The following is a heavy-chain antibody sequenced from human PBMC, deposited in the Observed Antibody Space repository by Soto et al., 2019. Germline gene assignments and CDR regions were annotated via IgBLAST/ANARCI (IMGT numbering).Heavy chain of an antibody. CDR3: ARRVVMYYYGMDV. J-gene: IGHJ6*02. CDR2: IYHSGST. D-gene: IGHD3-22*01. V-gene: IGHV4-4*02. Sequence: SETLSLTCAVSGGSISSSNWWSWVRQPPGKGLEWIGEIYHSGSTNYNPSLKSRVTISVDKSKNQFSLKLSSVTAADTAVYYCARRVVMYYYGMDVWGQGTTVTVSS. CDR1: GGSISSSNW.